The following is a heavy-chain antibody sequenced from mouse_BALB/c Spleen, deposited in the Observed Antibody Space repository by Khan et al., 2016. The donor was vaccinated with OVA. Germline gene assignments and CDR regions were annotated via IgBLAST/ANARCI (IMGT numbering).Heavy chain of an antibody. CDR1: GYSITSDYA. V-gene: IGHV3-2*02. D-gene: IGHD1-1*01. CDR2: ISYSGNT. CDR3: ARVYGGDFDY. Sequence: VQLQQSGPGLVKPSQSLSLTCTVTGYSITSDYAWNWIRQFPGNKLEWMGYISYSGNTKYNPSLKSRISITRDTSKNQFFLPLNSVTIEDTATYYGARVYGGDFDYWGQGTTLTVSS. J-gene: IGHJ2*01.